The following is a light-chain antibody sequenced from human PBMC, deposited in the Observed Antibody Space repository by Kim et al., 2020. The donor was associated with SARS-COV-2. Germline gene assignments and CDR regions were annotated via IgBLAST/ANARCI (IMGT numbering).Light chain of an antibody. J-gene: IGLJ3*02. CDR2: NTN. CDR3: VLYMGSGTWV. V-gene: IGLV8-61*01. Sequence: QTVVTQEPSFSVSPGGTVTLTCGLSTGSVSTSYFPSWYQQTPGQAPRTLIYNTNTRSYGVPDHFSGSILGNKAALTVTGAQADDESDYYCVLYMGSGTWVFGGGTQLTVL. CDR1: TGSVSTSYF.